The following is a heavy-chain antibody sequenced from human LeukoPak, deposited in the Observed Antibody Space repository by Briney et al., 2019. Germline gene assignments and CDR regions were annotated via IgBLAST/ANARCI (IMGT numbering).Heavy chain of an antibody. CDR3: AKIGPYSGSYYDY. Sequence: GRSLRLSCAASGFTFSSYGMHWVRQAPGKGLEWVAVISYDGSNKYYADSVKGRFTISRDNSKNTLYLQMNSLRAEDTAVCYCAKIGPYSGSYYDYWGQGTLVTVSS. CDR2: ISYDGSNK. V-gene: IGHV3-30*18. J-gene: IGHJ4*02. CDR1: GFTFSSYG. D-gene: IGHD1-26*01.